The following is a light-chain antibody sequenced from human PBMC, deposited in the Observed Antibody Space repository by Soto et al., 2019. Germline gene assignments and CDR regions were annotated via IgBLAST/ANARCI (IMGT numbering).Light chain of an antibody. CDR1: GSDIGGYNF. Sequence: QSALTQPASVSGSPGQSITISCTGTGSDIGGYNFVSWYQHHPGKAPKLMIYDVSDRPLGVSYRFSGSKSGNTASLTISGLQAEDEADYYCSSYTSSTTPLFGGGTKVTVL. CDR2: DVS. CDR3: SSYTSSTTPL. V-gene: IGLV2-14*03. J-gene: IGLJ2*01.